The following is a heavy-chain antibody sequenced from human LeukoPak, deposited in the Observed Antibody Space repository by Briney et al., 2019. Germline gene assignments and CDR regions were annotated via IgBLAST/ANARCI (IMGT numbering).Heavy chain of an antibody. J-gene: IGHJ4*02. Sequence: ASVKVSCKASGGTFSSYAISWVRQAPGQGLEWMGRIIPILGIANYAQKFQGRVTITAVKSTSTAYMELSSLRSDDTAVYYCAREGSIAAEVGDYWGQGTLVTVSS. D-gene: IGHD6-6*01. CDR3: AREGSIAAEVGDY. CDR1: GGTFSSYA. V-gene: IGHV1-69*04. CDR2: IIPILGIA.